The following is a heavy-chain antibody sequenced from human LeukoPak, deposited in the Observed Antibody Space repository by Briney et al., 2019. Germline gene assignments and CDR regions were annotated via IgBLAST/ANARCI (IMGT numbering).Heavy chain of an antibody. Sequence: GRSLRLSCVASGFTFDDHAMYWVRQAPGKGLEWVSGISWDGSRICYADAVKGRFTISRDSAKNSLYLQMNSLRTEDTALYYCARASYYYDTSGLGAFDIWGQGTLVTVSS. J-gene: IGHJ3*02. CDR3: ARASYYYDTSGLGAFDI. CDR1: GFTFDDHA. CDR2: ISWDGSRI. V-gene: IGHV3-9*01. D-gene: IGHD3-22*01.